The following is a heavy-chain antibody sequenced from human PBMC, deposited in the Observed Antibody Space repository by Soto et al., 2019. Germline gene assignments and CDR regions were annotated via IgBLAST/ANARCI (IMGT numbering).Heavy chain of an antibody. CDR3: ARVRGAVDTTYYYYGMDV. D-gene: IGHD3-10*01. Sequence: SVKVSCKASGGTFSSYTISWVRQAPGQGLEWMGRIIPILGIANYAQKFQGRVTITADKSTSTAYMELSSLRSEDTAVYYCARVRGAVDTTYYYYGMDVWAKGPRSPSP. V-gene: IGHV1-69*02. J-gene: IGHJ6*02. CDR1: GGTFSSYT. CDR2: IIPILGIA.